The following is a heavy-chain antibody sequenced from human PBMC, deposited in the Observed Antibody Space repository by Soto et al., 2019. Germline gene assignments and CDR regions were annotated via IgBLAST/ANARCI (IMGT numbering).Heavy chain of an antibody. D-gene: IGHD3-16*01. J-gene: IGHJ6*03. Sequence: EVQLLESGGGLVQPGGSLRLSCAASGFTFSTSAMSWVRQAPGRGLEWVSGISGSGDSTYSTDSVKGRFTVSRDNPNNTLYRQESGLRAEDTAVYYCGKARGGGSFYPYYYMAVWGKGTTVTVSS. CDR2: ISGSGDST. CDR3: GKARGGGSFYPYYYMAV. V-gene: IGHV3-23*01. CDR1: GFTFSTSA.